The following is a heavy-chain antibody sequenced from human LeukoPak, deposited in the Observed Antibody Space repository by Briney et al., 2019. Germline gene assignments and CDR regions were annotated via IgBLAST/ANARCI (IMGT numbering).Heavy chain of an antibody. Sequence: PGGSLRLSCAASGFTFSNYGMSWVRQAPGKGLEWVSGISGSGDSTFYADPVKGRFTISRENSKNTLYLQMSSLRAEDTAVYYCANREPFDYWGQGTLVTVLS. CDR1: GFTFSNYG. CDR3: ANREPFDY. D-gene: IGHD1-26*01. V-gene: IGHV3-23*01. CDR2: ISGSGDST. J-gene: IGHJ4*02.